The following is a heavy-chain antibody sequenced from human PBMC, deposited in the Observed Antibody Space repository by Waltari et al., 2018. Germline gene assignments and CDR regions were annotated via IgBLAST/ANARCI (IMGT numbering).Heavy chain of an antibody. CDR2: IYTSGST. CDR1: GGSISSGSYY. Sequence: QVQLQESGPGLVTPSQTLSLTCTVSGGSISSGSYYWSWIRPPAGKGLEWIGRIYTSGSTNYNPSLKSRVTISVDTSKNQFSLKLSSVTAADTAVYYCARGGYSSGWYRSNWFDPWGQGTLVTVSS. D-gene: IGHD6-19*01. J-gene: IGHJ5*02. CDR3: ARGGYSSGWYRSNWFDP. V-gene: IGHV4-61*02.